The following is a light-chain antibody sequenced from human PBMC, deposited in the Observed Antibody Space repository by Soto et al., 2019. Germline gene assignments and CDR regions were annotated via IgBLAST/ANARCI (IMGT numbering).Light chain of an antibody. CDR2: GAS. Sequence: DIVMTQSPATLSVSPGERATLSCRASQSVSSNLAWYQQKPGQAPRLLIYGASSRATGIPDRFSGSGSGTDFTLTISRLEPEDFAVYYCQQYGSSITFGQGTRLEI. J-gene: IGKJ5*01. CDR1: QSVSSN. CDR3: QQYGSSIT. V-gene: IGKV3-20*01.